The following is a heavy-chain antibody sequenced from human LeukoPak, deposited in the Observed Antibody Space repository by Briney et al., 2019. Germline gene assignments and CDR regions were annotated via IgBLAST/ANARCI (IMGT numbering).Heavy chain of an antibody. CDR3: ARTSGYPAVGRAFFDY. CDR1: GDSVSSNSAA. J-gene: IGHJ4*02. Sequence: SQTLSLTCAISGDSVSSNSAAWNWIRQSPSRGLEWLGRTYYRSRWYNDYAVSVKSRITINPDTSKNQFSLQLNSVTPEDTAVYYCARTSGYPAVGRAFFDYWGQGTLVTVSS. V-gene: IGHV6-1*01. CDR2: TYYRSRWYN. D-gene: IGHD2-15*01.